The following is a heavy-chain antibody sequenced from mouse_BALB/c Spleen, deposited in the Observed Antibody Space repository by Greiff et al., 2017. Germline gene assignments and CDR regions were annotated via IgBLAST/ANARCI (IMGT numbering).Heavy chain of an antibody. CDR3: ARRGYYDYAWFAY. Sequence: VQLQQSGAELVKPGASVKLSCTASGFNIKDTYMHWVKQRPEQGLEWIGRIDPANGNTKYDPKFQGKATITADKSSSTAYMQLSSLTSEDSAVYYCARRGYYDYAWFAYWGQGTLVTVSA. J-gene: IGHJ3*01. CDR1: GFNIKDTY. D-gene: IGHD2-4*01. V-gene: IGHV14-3*02. CDR2: IDPANGNT.